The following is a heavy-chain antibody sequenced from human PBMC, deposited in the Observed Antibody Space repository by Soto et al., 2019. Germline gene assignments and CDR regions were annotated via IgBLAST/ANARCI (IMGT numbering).Heavy chain of an antibody. Sequence: GASVKVSCKASGYTFTSYGISWVRQAPGQGLEWMGWISAYNGNTNYAQKLQGRVTMTTDTSTSTAYMELRSLRSDDTAVYYCARDRGYSGYDFEPYFDYWGQGTLVTVSS. D-gene: IGHD5-12*01. CDR3: ARDRGYSGYDFEPYFDY. CDR1: GYTFTSYG. V-gene: IGHV1-18*01. CDR2: ISAYNGNT. J-gene: IGHJ4*02.